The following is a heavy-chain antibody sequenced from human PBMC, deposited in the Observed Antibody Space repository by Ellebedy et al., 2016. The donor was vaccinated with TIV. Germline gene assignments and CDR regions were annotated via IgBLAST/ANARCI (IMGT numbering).Heavy chain of an antibody. CDR1: GFTFSSYP. V-gene: IGHV3-30*04. D-gene: IGHD6-13*01. CDR3: ATSPSWYRFDN. CDR2: ISYDGSKT. Sequence: PGGSLRLSCAASGFTFSSYPMHWVRRAPGKGLEWVTTISYDGSKTFYGDSVKGRFTVSRDNSKNTVYLQMNSLRPDDTALYYCATSPSWYRFDNWGQGTLVTVSS. J-gene: IGHJ4*02.